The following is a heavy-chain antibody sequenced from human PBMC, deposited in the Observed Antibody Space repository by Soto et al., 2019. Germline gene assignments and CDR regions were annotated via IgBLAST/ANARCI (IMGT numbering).Heavy chain of an antibody. Sequence: QVQLVQSGAEVKKPGASVKVSCQASGYTFTSYGISWVRQAPGQGLEWMGWISAYNGNTNYAQKLQGRVTMTTDTSTSTAYMELRILRSDDTAVYYCARDARGEWELLRDQNFDYWGQGTLVTVSS. CDR3: ARDARGEWELLRDQNFDY. CDR2: ISAYNGNT. J-gene: IGHJ4*02. D-gene: IGHD1-26*01. CDR1: GYTFTSYG. V-gene: IGHV1-18*01.